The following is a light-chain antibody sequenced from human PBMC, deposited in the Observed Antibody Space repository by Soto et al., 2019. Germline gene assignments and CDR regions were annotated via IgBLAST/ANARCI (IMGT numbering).Light chain of an antibody. CDR1: QSSMYW. Sequence: DIQMTQSPSTLSASVGDRATITCRASQSSMYWLAWVQQKPVKAPKLLIYKASTLKSGVPSRFSGSRSGTEFTLTISSLQPDDFATYYCQHYNSYSEAFGQGTKVDIK. J-gene: IGKJ1*01. CDR3: QHYNSYSEA. CDR2: KAS. V-gene: IGKV1-5*03.